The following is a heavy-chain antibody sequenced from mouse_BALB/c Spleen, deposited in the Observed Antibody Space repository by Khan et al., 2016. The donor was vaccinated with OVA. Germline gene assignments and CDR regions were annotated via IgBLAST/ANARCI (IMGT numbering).Heavy chain of an antibody. V-gene: IGHV5-4*02. Sequence: EVELVESGGGLVKPGGSLKLSCAASGFTFSDYYMYWVRQTPEKRLEWVATISDGGTYTYYPDSVKGRFTISRDIAKNNLYLQMSKLKSEDAAMYYWSVEEGLYRYAWIAYWGQGTLVTASA. CDR1: GFTFSDYY. J-gene: IGHJ3*01. CDR2: ISDGGTYT. CDR3: SVEEGLYRYAWIAY. D-gene: IGHD2-14*01.